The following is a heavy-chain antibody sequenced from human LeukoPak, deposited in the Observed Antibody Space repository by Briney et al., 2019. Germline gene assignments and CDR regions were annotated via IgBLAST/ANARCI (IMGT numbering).Heavy chain of an antibody. CDR2: INHSGST. Sequence: SETLSLTCAVYGGSFSGYYWSWIRQPPGKGLEWIGEINHSGSTNYNPSLKSRVTISVDTSKNQFSLKLSSVTAADTAVYYCARLITIFGVVIYTKNWFDPWGQGTLVTVSS. V-gene: IGHV4-34*01. CDR1: GGSFSGYY. CDR3: ARLITIFGVVIYTKNWFDP. J-gene: IGHJ5*02. D-gene: IGHD3-3*01.